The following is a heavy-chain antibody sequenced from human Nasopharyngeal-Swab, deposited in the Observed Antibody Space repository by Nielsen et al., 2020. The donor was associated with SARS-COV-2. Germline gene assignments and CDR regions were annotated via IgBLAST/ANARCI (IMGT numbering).Heavy chain of an antibody. Sequence: PGKGLEWIGYIYYSGSTYYNPSLNSRVTISVDPSKNQFSLKLSSVTAADTAVYYCARAHYYDILTGYFLPGMGVMDVWGKGTTVTVSS. D-gene: IGHD3-9*01. CDR2: IYYSGST. CDR3: ARAHYYDILTGYFLPGMGVMDV. J-gene: IGHJ6*03. V-gene: IGHV4-30-4*01.